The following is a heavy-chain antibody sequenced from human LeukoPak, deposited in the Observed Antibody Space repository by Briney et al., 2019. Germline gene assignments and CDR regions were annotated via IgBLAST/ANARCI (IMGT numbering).Heavy chain of an antibody. J-gene: IGHJ4*02. CDR2: ILGNGHAS. D-gene: IGHD6-19*01. CDR3: ARDSSSGYSFDS. V-gene: IGHV3-64*02. Sequence: GGSLRLSCVASGFTFSSYPMHWVRQAPDKGLEYLSAILGNGHASFYADSVKGRFTISRDNSKNTLNLQMGNLRADDMAVYYCARDSSSGYSFDSWGQGTLVTVSS. CDR1: GFTFSSYP.